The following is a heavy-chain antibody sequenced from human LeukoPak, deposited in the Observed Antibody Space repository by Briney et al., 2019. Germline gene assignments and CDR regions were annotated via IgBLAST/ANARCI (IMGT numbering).Heavy chain of an antibody. D-gene: IGHD4-23*01. J-gene: IGHJ4*02. Sequence: GGSLRLSCAASGFTFSSCAMSWVRQAPGKGLGWVSAISGSGGSTYYADSVKGRFTISRENAKNSLYLQMNSLRAGDTAVYYCARWGNYGGNYDYWGQGTLVTVSS. CDR3: ARWGNYGGNYDY. CDR1: GFTFSSCA. CDR2: ISGSGGST. V-gene: IGHV3-23*01.